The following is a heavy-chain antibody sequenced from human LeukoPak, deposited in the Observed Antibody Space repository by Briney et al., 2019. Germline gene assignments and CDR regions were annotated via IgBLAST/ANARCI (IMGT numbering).Heavy chain of an antibody. CDR1: GFTFSYYN. V-gene: IGHV3-21*01. J-gene: IGHJ3*02. CDR3: ARDGELHSAFDI. Sequence: GGSLRLSCAASGFTFSYYNMNWVRQAPGKGLEWVSSISTSSSYIYYADSVKGRFTISRDNAKNSLYLQMNSLRAEDTAVYYCARDGELHSAFDIWGQGTMVTVSS. D-gene: IGHD1-7*01. CDR2: ISTSSSYI.